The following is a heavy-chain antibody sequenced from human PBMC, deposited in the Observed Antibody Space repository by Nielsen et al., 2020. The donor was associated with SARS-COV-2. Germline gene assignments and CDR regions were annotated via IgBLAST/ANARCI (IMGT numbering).Heavy chain of an antibody. CDR1: GGTFSSYA. V-gene: IGHV1-69*13. J-gene: IGHJ4*02. Sequence: SVKVSCKASGGTFSSYAISWVRQAPGQGLEWMGGIVPIFGTANYAQKFQGRVTITADESTSTAYMELSSLRSEDTAVYYCARGGYPAVAPRDWGQGTLVTVSS. CDR3: ARGGYPAVAPRD. D-gene: IGHD6-19*01. CDR2: IVPIFGTA.